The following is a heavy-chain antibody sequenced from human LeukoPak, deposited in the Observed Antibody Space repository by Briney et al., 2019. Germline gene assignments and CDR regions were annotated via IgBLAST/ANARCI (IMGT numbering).Heavy chain of an antibody. CDR3: ARLKLGYWYFDL. Sequence: PGGSLRLSCAASGFTFSDYYMSWIRQVPGKGLEWVSYIGLTDTTIYYADSLKGRFAISRDNAKNSLYLRTHSLRAEDTAIYYCARLKLGYWYFDLWGRGTLLTVSS. CDR2: IGLTDTTI. J-gene: IGHJ2*01. V-gene: IGHV3-11*01. CDR1: GFTFSDYY. D-gene: IGHD7-27*01.